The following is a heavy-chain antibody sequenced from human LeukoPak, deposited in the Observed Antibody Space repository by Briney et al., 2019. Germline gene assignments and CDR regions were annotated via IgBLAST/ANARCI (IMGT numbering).Heavy chain of an antibody. D-gene: IGHD1-26*01. J-gene: IGHJ5*02. Sequence: SVKVSCKASGGTFSSYAISWVRQAPGQGVEWMGRIIPILGIANYAQKFQGRVTITVDKSTSTAYMELSSLRSEDTAVYYCARVTEVSPRSTARFDPWGQGTLVTVSS. CDR1: GGTFSSYA. CDR2: IIPILGIA. CDR3: ARVTEVSPRSTARFDP. V-gene: IGHV1-69*04.